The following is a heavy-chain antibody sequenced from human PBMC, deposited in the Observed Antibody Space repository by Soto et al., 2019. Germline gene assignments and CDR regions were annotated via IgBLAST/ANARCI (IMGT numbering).Heavy chain of an antibody. CDR2: IKSKTDGGTT. CDR1: GFTFSNAW. D-gene: IGHD6-13*01. Sequence: GGSLRLSCAASGFTFSNAWMNWVRQAPGKGLEWVGRIKSKTDGGTTDYAAPVKGRFTISRDDSKNTLYLQMNSLKTEDTAVYYCTTDCPSRLAAAAAPYYYYGMDVWGQGTTVTVS. CDR3: TTDCPSRLAAAAAPYYYYGMDV. V-gene: IGHV3-15*07. J-gene: IGHJ6*02.